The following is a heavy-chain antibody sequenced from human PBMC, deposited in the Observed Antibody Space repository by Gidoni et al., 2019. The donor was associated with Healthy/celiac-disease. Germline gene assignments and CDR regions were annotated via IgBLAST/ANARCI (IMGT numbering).Heavy chain of an antibody. D-gene: IGHD2-21*01. J-gene: IGHJ3*02. CDR1: GGSLSSGGYY. V-gene: IGHV4-31*03. CDR3: ARDPRMWSQQKDAFDI. CDR2: IYYSGRT. Sequence: QVQLQESGPGLVKPSQTLSLTCTVSGGSLSSGGYYWSWIRQHPGKGLELIWYIYYSGRTYYNPYLKSRVTISVDTSKNQFSLKLSSVTAADTAVYYCARDPRMWSQQKDAFDIWGQGTMVTVSS.